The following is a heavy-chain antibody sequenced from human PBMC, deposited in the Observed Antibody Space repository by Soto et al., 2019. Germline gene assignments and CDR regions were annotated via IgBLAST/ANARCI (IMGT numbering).Heavy chain of an antibody. CDR2: INPNSGGT. V-gene: IGHV1-2*04. CDR3: ARSHCSSISCYVGSWDH. CDR1: GYTFTGYD. D-gene: IGHD2-2*01. J-gene: IGHJ4*02. Sequence: QVQLVQSGAEVKKPGASVKVSCKASGYTFTGYDMHWVRQAPGQGLEWMGWINPNSGGTNYAQKFQGWVTMTRDTSSSTAYMELSRLRSDDTAVYYCARSHCSSISCYVGSWDHWGQGTLVTVSS.